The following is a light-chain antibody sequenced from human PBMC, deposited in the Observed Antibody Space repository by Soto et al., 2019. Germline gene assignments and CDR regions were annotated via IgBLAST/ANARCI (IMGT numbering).Light chain of an antibody. CDR3: QEYNSWRGEWT. V-gene: IGKV1-5*01. CDR1: QSINIW. CDR2: DAS. Sequence: DIQMTQSPSTLSASVGDRVTITCRASQSINIWLASYQQKAGKAPKLLIYDASTLESGVPSRFSGSGSRTEFTLTISSLQPDDFATYYCQEYNSWRGEWTFGQGTKVEI. J-gene: IGKJ1*01.